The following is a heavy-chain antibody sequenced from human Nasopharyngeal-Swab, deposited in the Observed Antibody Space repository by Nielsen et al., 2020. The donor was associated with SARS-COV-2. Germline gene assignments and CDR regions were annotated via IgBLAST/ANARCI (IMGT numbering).Heavy chain of an antibody. Sequence: VRQMPGKGLEWMGRIDPSDSYTNYGPSFQGHVTISVDKSISAAYLQWTSLKASDTAMYYCARGVSGNYWGQGTLVTVS. CDR3: ARGVSGNY. CDR2: IDPSDSYT. J-gene: IGHJ4*02. V-gene: IGHV5-10-1*01. D-gene: IGHD2-8*01.